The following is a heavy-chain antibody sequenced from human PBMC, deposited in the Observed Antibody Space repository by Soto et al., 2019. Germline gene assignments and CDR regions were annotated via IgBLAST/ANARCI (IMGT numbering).Heavy chain of an antibody. CDR2: INHSGST. J-gene: IGHJ5*01. V-gene: IGHV4-34*01. Sequence: LSLTCAVYGGSFSDYYWSWIRQPPGKGLEWIGEINHSGSTNYNPSLKSRVTISIDTSKNQFSLKMSSVTAADTAVYYCARGHSSSAGRGNDDWFDPWGQGTLVTVSS. CDR1: GGSFSDYY. D-gene: IGHD6-25*01. CDR3: ARGHSSSAGRGNDDWFDP.